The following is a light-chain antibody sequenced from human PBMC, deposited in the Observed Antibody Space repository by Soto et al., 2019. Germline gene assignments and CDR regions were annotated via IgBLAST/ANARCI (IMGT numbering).Light chain of an antibody. CDR2: WVS. CDR3: QQYFSTPWT. Sequence: DIVMTQSPDSLAVSLGETATVSCRSSQSVLSDSTNKNYLAWYQQKPGQPPKLLIYWVSTRESGVPDRFSGSGSGTDFTLTISSLQAEDVAVYYCQQYFSTPWTFGQGTKVEIK. J-gene: IGKJ1*01. V-gene: IGKV4-1*01. CDR1: QSVLSDSTNKNY.